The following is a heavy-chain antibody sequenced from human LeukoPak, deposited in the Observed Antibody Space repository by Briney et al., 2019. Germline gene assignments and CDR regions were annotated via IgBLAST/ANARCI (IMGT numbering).Heavy chain of an antibody. CDR2: INPNSGGT. CDR3: ARGGTRSSWVGNFDY. J-gene: IGHJ4*02. CDR1: GYTFTGYY. Sequence: GASVKVSCKASGYTFTGYYMHWVRQAPGQGLEWMGWINPNSGGTNYAQKFQGRVTMTTDTSTSTAYMELRSLRSDDTAVYYCARGGTRSSWVGNFDYWGQGTLVTVSS. V-gene: IGHV1-2*02. D-gene: IGHD6-13*01.